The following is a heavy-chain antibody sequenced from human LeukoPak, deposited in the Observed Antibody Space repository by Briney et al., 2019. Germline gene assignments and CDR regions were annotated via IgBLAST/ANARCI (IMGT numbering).Heavy chain of an antibody. D-gene: IGHD6-19*01. CDR2: ISGSGSGT. CDR1: GFTFSTYA. CDR3: AKGSGSGWYGWFAP. J-gene: IGHJ5*02. V-gene: IGHV3-23*01. Sequence: GGSLRLSCATSGFTFSTYAMSWVRQAPGKGLEWFSLISGSGSGTHYADSVRGRFTISRDNSKNTFYLQMNSLRAEDTAVYSCAKGSGSGWYGWFAPWGQGTLVTVSS.